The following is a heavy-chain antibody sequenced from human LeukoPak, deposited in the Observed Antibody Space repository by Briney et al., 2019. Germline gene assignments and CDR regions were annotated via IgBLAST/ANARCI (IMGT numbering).Heavy chain of an antibody. Sequence: ASVNVSCMASGYTFTGYYMHWVRQAPGQGLEWMGWINPNHSGKNEAQKFQGTVNMTRNTSISTAYMELSRLRSDDTAVYYCAREYSSGWSSTQQNWFDPWGQGTLVTVSS. D-gene: IGHD6-19*01. CDR2: INPNHSGK. J-gene: IGHJ5*02. CDR1: GYTFTGYY. CDR3: AREYSSGWSSTQQNWFDP. V-gene: IGHV1-2*02.